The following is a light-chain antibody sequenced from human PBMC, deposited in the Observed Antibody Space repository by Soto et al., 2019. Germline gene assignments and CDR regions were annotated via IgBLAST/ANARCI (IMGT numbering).Light chain of an antibody. J-gene: IGKJ4*01. CDR1: QDSSNY. CDR2: DAS. V-gene: IGKV1-33*01. CDR3: QQYDTLPT. Sequence: DIRMTQSPSSLSAAVGDRVTITCQASQDSSNYLNWYQQKPGKAPKLLIYDASNLETGVPSRFSGSGSGTHFTFTISSLQPEDIATYYCQQYDTLPTFGGGTKVEIK.